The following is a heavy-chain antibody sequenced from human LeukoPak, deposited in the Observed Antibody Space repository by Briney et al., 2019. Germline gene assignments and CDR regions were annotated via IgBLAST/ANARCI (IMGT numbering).Heavy chain of an antibody. CDR1: GFTFSSYA. Sequence: GRSLRLSRAASGFTFSSYAMSWVSQVPGNGLEWVSAISGSGGSTYYADSVKGRFTISRDNSKNTPYLQMNSLRAEDTAVYYCAKTYYYDSLLDYWGQGTLVTVSS. CDR3: AKTYYYDSLLDY. CDR2: ISGSGGST. V-gene: IGHV3-23*01. D-gene: IGHD3-22*01. J-gene: IGHJ4*02.